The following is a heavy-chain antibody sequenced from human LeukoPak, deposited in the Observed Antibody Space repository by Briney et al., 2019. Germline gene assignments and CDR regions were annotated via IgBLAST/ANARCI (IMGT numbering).Heavy chain of an antibody. CDR2: IWYDGSNK. CDR3: ARAPDLDSSGYYYRFFQH. V-gene: IGHV3-33*01. CDR1: GFTFSSYG. D-gene: IGHD3-22*01. Sequence: PGRSLRLSCAASGFTFSSYGMHWVRQAPGKGLEWVAVIWYDGSNKYYADSVKGRFTISRDNSKNTLYLQMNSLRAEDTAVYYCARAPDLDSSGYYYRFFQHWGQGTLVTVSS. J-gene: IGHJ1*01.